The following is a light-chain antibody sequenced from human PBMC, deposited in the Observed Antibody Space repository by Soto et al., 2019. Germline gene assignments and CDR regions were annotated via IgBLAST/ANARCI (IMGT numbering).Light chain of an antibody. CDR3: SSYTSSSGYV. J-gene: IGLJ1*01. CDR2: EVS. Sequence: QSALTQPPSASGSPGQSVTISCTGSSSDVGGHNFVSWYQQHPGKAPKLIIYEVSKRPAGVPDRFSGSKSGNTASLTVSGLQAEDEADYYCSSYTSSSGYVFGTGTKLTVL. V-gene: IGLV2-8*01. CDR1: SSDVGGHNF.